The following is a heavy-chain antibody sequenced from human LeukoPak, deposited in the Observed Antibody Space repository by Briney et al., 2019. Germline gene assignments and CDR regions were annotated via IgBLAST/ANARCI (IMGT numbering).Heavy chain of an antibody. Sequence: GASVKVSCKASGGTFSSYAISWVRQAPGQGLEWMGGIIPIFGTANYAQKFQGRVTITADESTSTAYMELSSLRSEDTAVYYCASGTAISPAGEATFDYWGQGTLVTVSS. CDR3: ASGTAISPAGEATFDY. CDR2: IIPIFGTA. CDR1: GGTFSSYA. J-gene: IGHJ4*02. D-gene: IGHD5-18*01. V-gene: IGHV1-69*13.